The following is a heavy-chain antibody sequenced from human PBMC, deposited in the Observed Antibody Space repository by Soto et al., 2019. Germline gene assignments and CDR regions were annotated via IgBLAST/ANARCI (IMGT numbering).Heavy chain of an antibody. CDR2: IKSKTDGGTT. V-gene: IGHV3-15*01. D-gene: IGHD5-18*01. J-gene: IGHJ3*02. CDR3: TTDVDTAMVPDAFDI. CDR1: GFTFSNAW. Sequence: PGGSLRLSCAASGFTFSNAWMSWVRQAPGKGLEWVGRIKSKTDGGTTDYAAPVKGRFTISRDDSENTLYLQMNSLKTEDTAVYYCTTDVDTAMVPDAFDIWGQGTMVTVSS.